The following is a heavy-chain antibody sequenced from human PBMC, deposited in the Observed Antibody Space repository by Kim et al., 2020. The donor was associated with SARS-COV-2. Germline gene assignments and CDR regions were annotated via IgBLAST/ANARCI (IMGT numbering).Heavy chain of an antibody. CDR3: GIPATVATIGDLYPPPPDY. Sequence: ASVKVSCKASGYTFTSYYIHWVRQAPGQGLEWMGIINSSGGSTSYAQNFQGRVTMTRDTSTSTVYMELTSLRSEDTALYYCGIPATVATIGDLYPPPPDYGGQGTLVTVSS. CDR2: INSSGGST. V-gene: IGHV1-46*01. D-gene: IGHD2-2*02. CDR1: GYTFTSYY. J-gene: IGHJ4*02.